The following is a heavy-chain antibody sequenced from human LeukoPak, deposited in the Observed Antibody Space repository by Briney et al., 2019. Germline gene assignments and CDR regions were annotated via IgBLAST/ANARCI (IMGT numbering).Heavy chain of an antibody. CDR2: MNPNSGNT. D-gene: IGHD5-18*01. CDR1: GYTFTGYY. V-gene: IGHV1-8*02. CDR3: ARGGYSYGYFFYYYYMDV. J-gene: IGHJ6*03. Sequence: ASVKVSCKASGYTFTGYYMHWVRQAPGQGLEWMGWMNPNSGNTGYAQKFQGRVTMTRNTSISTAYMELSSLRSEDTAVYYCARGGYSYGYFFYYYYMDVWGKGTTVTISS.